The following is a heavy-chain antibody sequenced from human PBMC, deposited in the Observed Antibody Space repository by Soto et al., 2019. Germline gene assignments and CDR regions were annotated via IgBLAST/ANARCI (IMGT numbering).Heavy chain of an antibody. CDR1: GDIFNNYD. Sequence: QVQLVQSGAEVKKPGSSVKVSCKASGDIFNNYDISWVRQAPGQGLEWMGGIIPVFGTTNYAQKFQGRVTSTADESTSTAYRTLRRLRTEDKALYYCARYSWGFDYWGQGTLVTVSS. V-gene: IGHV1-69*01. D-gene: IGHD2-15*01. J-gene: IGHJ4*02. CDR3: ARYSWGFDY. CDR2: IIPVFGTT.